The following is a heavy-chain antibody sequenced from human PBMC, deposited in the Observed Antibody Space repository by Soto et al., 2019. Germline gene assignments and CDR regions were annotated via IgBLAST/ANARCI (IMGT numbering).Heavy chain of an antibody. CDR2: ISGSGSSP. CDR1: GFTFNSYT. J-gene: IGHJ4*01. D-gene: IGHD2-8*02. CDR3: AKARCTGNSCYVHDY. Sequence: GESLKISCAASGFTFNSYTMAWVRQAPGKGLEWVSSISGSGSSPSYAGSVQGRFIIYRDNSRTTLSLQMNSLRAEDTATYYCAKARCTGNSCYVHDYWGHGSLVTVSS. V-gene: IGHV3-23*01.